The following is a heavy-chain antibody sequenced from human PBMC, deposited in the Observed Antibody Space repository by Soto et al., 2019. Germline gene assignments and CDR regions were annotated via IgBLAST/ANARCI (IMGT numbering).Heavy chain of an antibody. Sequence: QVQLVESGGGVVQPGRSLRLSCAASGFTFSSYAMHWVRQAPGKGLEWVAVISYDGSNKYYADSVKGRFTISRDNSKNTLYLQMNSLRAEDTAVYYCARDRQWLAEGWYYYGMDVWGQGTTVTVSS. CDR3: ARDRQWLAEGWYYYGMDV. J-gene: IGHJ6*02. CDR2: ISYDGSNK. CDR1: GFTFSSYA. V-gene: IGHV3-30-3*01. D-gene: IGHD6-19*01.